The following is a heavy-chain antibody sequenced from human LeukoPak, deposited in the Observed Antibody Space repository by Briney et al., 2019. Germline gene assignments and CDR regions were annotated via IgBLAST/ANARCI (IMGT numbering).Heavy chain of an antibody. Sequence: SETLSLTCAVYGGSFSGYYWSWIRQPPGKGLEWIGEINHSGSTNYNPSLKSRVTISVDTSKNQFSLKPSSVTAADTAVYYCARVRVQYCSSTSCYGGYYYYGMDVWGQGTTVTVSS. CDR2: INHSGST. CDR3: ARVRVQYCSSTSCYGGYYYYGMDV. V-gene: IGHV4-34*01. CDR1: GGSFSGYY. D-gene: IGHD2-2*01. J-gene: IGHJ6*02.